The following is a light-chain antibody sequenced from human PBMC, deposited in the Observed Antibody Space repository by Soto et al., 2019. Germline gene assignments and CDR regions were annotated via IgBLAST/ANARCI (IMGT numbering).Light chain of an antibody. CDR1: QSVSSY. CDR2: DAS. Sequence: IFLTQWPPTLALSQGERATRCCVASQSVSSYLAWYQQKPGQAPRLLIYDASNRATGIPARFSGSGSGTDFTLTISSLEPEDFAVYYCQQRSNWPLITFGQGTRLEMK. CDR3: QQRSNWPLIT. J-gene: IGKJ5*01. V-gene: IGKV3-11*01.